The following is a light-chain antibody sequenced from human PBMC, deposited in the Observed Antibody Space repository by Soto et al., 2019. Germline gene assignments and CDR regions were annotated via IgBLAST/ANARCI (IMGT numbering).Light chain of an antibody. V-gene: IGLV9-49*01. Sequence: QLVLTQPPSASASLGASVTLTCTLSSGYSNYKVDWYQQRPGKGPRFVMRVGTGGIVGSKGDGIPDRFSVLGSGLNRYLTNKNIREEDESDYHCGADHGSGSNFVYVFGTGTKLTVL. CDR1: SGYSNYK. J-gene: IGLJ1*01. CDR3: GADHGSGSNFVYV. CDR2: VGTGGIVG.